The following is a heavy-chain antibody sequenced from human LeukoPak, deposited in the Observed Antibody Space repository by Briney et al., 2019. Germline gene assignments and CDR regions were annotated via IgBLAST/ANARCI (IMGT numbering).Heavy chain of an antibody. Sequence: GGSLRLSCAASGFTFSSYAMSWVRQAPGKGLEWVSAISGSGGSTYYADSVKGRFTISRDNSKNTLYLQVNSLRAEDTAVYYCAKDYPNYDILTGYYSHAFDIWGQGTMVTVSS. V-gene: IGHV3-23*01. CDR3: AKDYPNYDILTGYYSHAFDI. CDR1: GFTFSSYA. CDR2: ISGSGGST. J-gene: IGHJ3*02. D-gene: IGHD3-9*01.